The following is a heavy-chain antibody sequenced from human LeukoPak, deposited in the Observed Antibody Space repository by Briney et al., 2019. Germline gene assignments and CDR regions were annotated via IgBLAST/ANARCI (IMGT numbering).Heavy chain of an antibody. V-gene: IGHV3-74*01. CDR1: GFTFSSYW. J-gene: IGHJ4*02. CDR3: AKDVRSSGWYPRPFDY. CDR2: INSDGSST. D-gene: IGHD6-19*01. Sequence: GGSLRLSCAASGFTFSSYWMHWVRQVPGKGLVWVSRINSDGSSTSYADSVKGRFTISRDNAKNTLYVQMNSLRAEDTAVYYCAKDVRSSGWYPRPFDYWGQGTLVTVSS.